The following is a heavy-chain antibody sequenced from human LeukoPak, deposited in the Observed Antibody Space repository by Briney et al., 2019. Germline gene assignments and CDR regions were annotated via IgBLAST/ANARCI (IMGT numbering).Heavy chain of an antibody. J-gene: IGHJ4*02. D-gene: IGHD6-19*01. V-gene: IGHV3-11*01. CDR1: GFTFSDYY. Sequence: GGSLRLSCAASGFTFSDYYMSWIRQAPGKGLEWVSYISSRGTTAYYADSVKGRFTISRDNAKNSLYLQVNSLRAEDTAVYYCTRDKYSSGWYSDYWGQGTLVTVSS. CDR3: TRDKYSSGWYSDY. CDR2: ISSRGTTA.